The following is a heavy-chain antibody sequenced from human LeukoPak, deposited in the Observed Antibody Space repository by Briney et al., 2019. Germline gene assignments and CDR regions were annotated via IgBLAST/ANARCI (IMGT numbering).Heavy chain of an antibody. CDR2: ISGSGGYT. D-gene: IGHD3-10*01. CDR3: AKTKALLSDYYGSGSYYNNGFDY. Sequence: PGGSLRLSCAASGFTFSSYAMSWVRQGPGKGLEWVSAISGSGGYTYYADSVKGRFTISRDNSKNTLYLQMNSLRAEDTAVYYCAKTKALLSDYYGSGSYYNNGFDYWGQGTLVTVSS. V-gene: IGHV3-23*01. CDR1: GFTFSSYA. J-gene: IGHJ4*02.